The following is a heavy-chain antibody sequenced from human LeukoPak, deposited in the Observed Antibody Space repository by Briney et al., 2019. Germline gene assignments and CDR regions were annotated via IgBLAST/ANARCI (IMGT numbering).Heavy chain of an antibody. J-gene: IGHJ4*02. CDR1: GFTFSSYA. V-gene: IGHV3-30*14. CDR3: ARGGEYYDSEDY. D-gene: IGHD3-22*01. Sequence: GGSLRLSCAASGFTFSSYAMHWVRQAPGKGLEWVAVISYDGSNKYYADSVKGRFTISRDNSKNTLYLQMNSLRAEDTAVYYCARGGEYYDSEDYWGQGTLVTVSS. CDR2: ISYDGSNK.